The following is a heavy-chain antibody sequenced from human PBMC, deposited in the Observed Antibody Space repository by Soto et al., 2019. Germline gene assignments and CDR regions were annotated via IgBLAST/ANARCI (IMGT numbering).Heavy chain of an antibody. CDR3: ARGGAMGVDY. D-gene: IGHD1-26*01. CDR2: IYFDGITT. J-gene: IGHJ4*02. V-gene: IGHV3-74*01. Sequence: EVQLVESGGGVVQPGGSLRLSCTASGFTFNTHWMHWVRQAPGKGLVWVSRIYFDGITTNYADSVKGRFTGSRDNAKNTVYLHVNTLRDEDTAVYYCARGGAMGVDYWGQGTLVTVSS. CDR1: GFTFNTHW.